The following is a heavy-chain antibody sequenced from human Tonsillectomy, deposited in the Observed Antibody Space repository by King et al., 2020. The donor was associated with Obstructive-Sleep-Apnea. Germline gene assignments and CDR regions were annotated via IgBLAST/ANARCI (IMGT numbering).Heavy chain of an antibody. V-gene: IGHV3-64*01. Sequence: VQLVESGGGLVQPGGSLRLSCAASGFTFSSYAMHWVRQAPGKGLEYVSAISSNGGSTYYANSVKGRFTISRDNSKNTLYLQMGSLRDEDMAVYYCASVVVTADDAFDIWGQGTMVTVSS. CDR1: GFTFSSYA. CDR3: ASVVVTADDAFDI. CDR2: ISSNGGST. D-gene: IGHD2-21*02. J-gene: IGHJ3*02.